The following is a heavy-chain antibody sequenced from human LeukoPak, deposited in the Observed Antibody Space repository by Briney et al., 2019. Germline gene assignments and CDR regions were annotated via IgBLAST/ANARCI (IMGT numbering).Heavy chain of an antibody. CDR2: IKQDGSEK. Sequence: SGGSLSLSCAASGFTFSSYWMSWVRQAPGKGLEWVANIKQDGSEKYYVDSVKGRFTISRDNAKNSLYLQMNSLRAEDTAVYYCAGAPPRTTVTTNWFDPWGQGTLVTVSS. J-gene: IGHJ5*02. D-gene: IGHD4-17*01. V-gene: IGHV3-7*01. CDR3: AGAPPRTTVTTNWFDP. CDR1: GFTFSSYW.